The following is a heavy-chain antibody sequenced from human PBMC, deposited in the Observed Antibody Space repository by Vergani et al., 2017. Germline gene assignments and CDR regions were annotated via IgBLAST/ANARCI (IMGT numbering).Heavy chain of an antibody. CDR2: IKSKTDGGTT. J-gene: IGHJ6*02. CDR3: TLNNYDFWSGYYTRYYYGLDV. CDR1: GFTFSNAW. V-gene: IGHV3-15*01. Sequence: EVQLLESGGGLVKPGGSLRLSCAASGFTFSNAWMSWVRQAPGKGLEWVGRIKSKTDGGTTDYAAPVKGRFTISRDDSKNTLYLQMNSLKTEDTAVYYCTLNNYDFWSGYYTRYYYGLDVWGQGTTVTVSS. D-gene: IGHD3-3*01.